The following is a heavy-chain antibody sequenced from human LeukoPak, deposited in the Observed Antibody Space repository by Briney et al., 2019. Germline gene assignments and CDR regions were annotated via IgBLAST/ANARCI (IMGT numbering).Heavy chain of an antibody. CDR2: ISYSGTT. CDR3: ARDHGSDYGGPHLDY. D-gene: IGHD4-23*01. CDR1: GGSISSGGYY. Sequence: PSETLSLTCTVSGGSISSGGYYWPWIRQHPGKGLEWFGYISYSGTTYYNPSLKSRVTISMDTSKNQFYLNLTSVTAADTAVYYCARDHGSDYGGPHLDYWGQGTLVTVSS. V-gene: IGHV4-31*03. J-gene: IGHJ4*02.